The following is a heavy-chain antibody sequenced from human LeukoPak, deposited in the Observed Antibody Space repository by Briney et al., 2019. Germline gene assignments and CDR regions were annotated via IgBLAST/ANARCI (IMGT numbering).Heavy chain of an antibody. CDR1: GYTFTSYH. V-gene: IGHV1-46*01. J-gene: IGHJ4*02. CDR2: INPSGGST. CDR3: ARARSNYEGLDY. D-gene: IGHD1-26*01. Sequence: ASVKVSCKASGYTFTSYHMHWVRQAPGQGLEWMAIINPSGGSTSHAQKFQGRVTMTRDTTTSTVYMELSSLRSEDTAVYYCARARSNYEGLDYWGQGTLVTVSS.